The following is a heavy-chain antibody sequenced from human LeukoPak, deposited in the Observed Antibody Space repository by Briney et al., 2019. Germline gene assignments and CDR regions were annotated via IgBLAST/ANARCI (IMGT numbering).Heavy chain of an antibody. D-gene: IGHD5-12*01. CDR1: GYTFTSYG. CDR3: AAAVDIVAGPIDY. Sequence: GASVKVSCKASGYTFTSYGISWVRQAPGQGLEWMGGIIPIFGTANYAQKFQGRVTITADESTSTAYMELSSLRSEDTAVYYCAAAVDIVAGPIDYWGQGTLVTVSS. V-gene: IGHV1-69*13. J-gene: IGHJ4*02. CDR2: IIPIFGTA.